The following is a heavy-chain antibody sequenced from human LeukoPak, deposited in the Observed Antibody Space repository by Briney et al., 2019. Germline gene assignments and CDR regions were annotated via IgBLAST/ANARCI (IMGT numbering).Heavy chain of an antibody. CDR2: IKYDGIDK. CDR3: AKFSRVQSSF. CDR1: GFTFSDYW. Sequence: GGSLRLSCVASGFTFSDYWMSWVRQAPGKGLEWVANIKYDGIDKQYVDSIKGRFTISRDNAKNTLYLQMDSLRVDDTAIYYCAKFSRVQSSFWGQGTLVTVSS. V-gene: IGHV3-7*01. J-gene: IGHJ4*02. D-gene: IGHD4/OR15-4a*01.